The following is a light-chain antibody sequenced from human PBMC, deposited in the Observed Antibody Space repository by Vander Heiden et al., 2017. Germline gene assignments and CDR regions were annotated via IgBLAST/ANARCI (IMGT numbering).Light chain of an antibody. CDR1: QSITSY. J-gene: IGKJ3*01. Sequence: QLTQSPSSLSASVGDRVTITCRASQSITSYLNWYQQKPGKAPKLLIYAASSLQSGVPSRFSGSGSGTDFTLTISSLQPEDFATYYCQQSYSTPLTFGPGTKVDIK. CDR3: QQSYSTPLT. V-gene: IGKV1-39*01. CDR2: AAS.